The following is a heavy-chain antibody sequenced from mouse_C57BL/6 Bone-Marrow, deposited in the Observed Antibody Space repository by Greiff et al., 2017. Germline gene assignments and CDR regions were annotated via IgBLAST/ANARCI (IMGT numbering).Heavy chain of an antibody. Sequence: EVQLQQSGAELVRPGASVKLSCTASGFNIKDDYMHWVKQRPEQGLEWIGWIDPENGDTEYASKFQGKATITADTSSNTAYLQLSSLTSEDTAVYYCTIYDYDEGAWFAYWGQGTLVTVSA. D-gene: IGHD2-4*01. J-gene: IGHJ3*01. V-gene: IGHV14-4*01. CDR1: GFNIKDDY. CDR3: TIYDYDEGAWFAY. CDR2: IDPENGDT.